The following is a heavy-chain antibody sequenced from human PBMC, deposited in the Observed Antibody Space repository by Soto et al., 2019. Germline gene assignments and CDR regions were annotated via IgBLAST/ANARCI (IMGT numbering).Heavy chain of an antibody. CDR1: GFTFSSYA. Sequence: GGSLRLSCAASGFTFSSYAMHWVRQAPGKGLEWVAVISHDGNVNYYSESVKGRFTMSRDNSKDTLYLQMDSLRTEDTAVYFCAKDEYWESHFYYFMDLWGKGTPVTVSS. V-gene: IGHV3-30*18. J-gene: IGHJ6*03. D-gene: IGHD2-8*02. CDR2: ISHDGNVN. CDR3: AKDEYWESHFYYFMDL.